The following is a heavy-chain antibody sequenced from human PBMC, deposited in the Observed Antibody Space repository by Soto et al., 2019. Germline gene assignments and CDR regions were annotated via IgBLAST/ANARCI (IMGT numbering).Heavy chain of an antibody. CDR1: GFTFSSYW. CDR3: ARNGWPFDY. V-gene: IGHV3-74*01. Sequence: GGSLRLSCAASGFTFSSYWMNWVRQAPGKGLVWVSHIKSDGSSITYADSVKGRFTISRDNAKNTLYLQMNSLRAEDTAVYYCARNGWPFDYWGQGTLVTVSS. CDR2: IKSDGSSI. J-gene: IGHJ4*02. D-gene: IGHD6-19*01.